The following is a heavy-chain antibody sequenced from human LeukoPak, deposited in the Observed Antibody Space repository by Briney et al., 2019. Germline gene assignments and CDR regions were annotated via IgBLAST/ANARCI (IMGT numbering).Heavy chain of an antibody. CDR3: ATTYCSGGSCYPH. Sequence: GGSLRLSCAASGFTFSSYAMHWVRQAPGKGLEYVSVISSNGGSTYYANSVKGRFTISRDNSKNTLYLQMGSLRAEDMAVYYCATTYCSGGSCYPHWGQGTLVTVSS. V-gene: IGHV3-64*01. CDR2: ISSNGGST. D-gene: IGHD2-15*01. J-gene: IGHJ4*02. CDR1: GFTFSSYA.